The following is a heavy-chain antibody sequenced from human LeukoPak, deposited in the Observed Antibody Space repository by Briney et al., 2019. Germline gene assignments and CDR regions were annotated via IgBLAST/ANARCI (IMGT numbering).Heavy chain of an antibody. Sequence: GESLKISCKGSGYSFTSYWIGWVRQMPGKGLEWMGIIYPGDSDTRYSPFFQGQVTISADKSISTAYLQWSSLKASDTAMYYCARSLDIVVVPAAIAAAFDVWGQGTMVTVSS. CDR2: IYPGDSDT. CDR1: GYSFTSYW. V-gene: IGHV5-51*01. J-gene: IGHJ3*01. CDR3: ARSLDIVVVPAAIAAAFDV. D-gene: IGHD2-2*02.